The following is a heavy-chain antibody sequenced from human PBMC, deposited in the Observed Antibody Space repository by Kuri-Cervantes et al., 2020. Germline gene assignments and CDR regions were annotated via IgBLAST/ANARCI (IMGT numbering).Heavy chain of an antibody. Sequence: SETLSLTCTVSGGSISSSSYYWSWIRQPPGKGLEWIGYIYYSGSTNYNPSLKSRVTISVDTSKNQFSLKLSSVTAADTAVYYCARVGSQGGYCSSTSCYGNWFDPWGQGTLVTVSS. J-gene: IGHJ5*02. CDR3: ARVGSQGGYCSSTSCYGNWFDP. CDR1: GGSISSSSYY. V-gene: IGHV4-61*01. D-gene: IGHD2-2*03. CDR2: IYYSGST.